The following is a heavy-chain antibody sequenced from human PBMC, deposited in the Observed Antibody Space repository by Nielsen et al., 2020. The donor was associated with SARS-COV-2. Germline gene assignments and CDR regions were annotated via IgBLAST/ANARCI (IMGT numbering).Heavy chain of an antibody. CDR1: GFTFNIDA. CDR3: ARDGVVRGDALDL. CDR2: VSSSGVST. J-gene: IGHJ3*01. Sequence: GESLKISCAASGFTFNIDAMAWVRRAPGRGLQWVTGVSSSGVSTYYTDSVKGRFSISRDNSKNTLFLLMHSLRVEDTAVYYCARDGVVRGDALDLWGQGTMVTVSS. V-gene: IGHV3-23*01. D-gene: IGHD3-10*01.